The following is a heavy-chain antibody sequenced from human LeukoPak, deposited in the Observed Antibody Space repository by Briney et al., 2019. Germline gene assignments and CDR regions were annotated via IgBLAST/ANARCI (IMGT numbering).Heavy chain of an antibody. D-gene: IGHD6-13*01. CDR3: ARDLGIAAAGHAETPLYYFDY. V-gene: IGHV1-69*13. CDR1: GGTFSSYA. Sequence: GASVKVSRKASGGTFSSYAISWVRQAPGQGLEWMGGIIPIFGTANYAQKFQGRVTITADESTSTAYMELSSLRSEDTAVYYCARDLGIAAAGHAETPLYYFDYWGQGTLVIVSS. CDR2: IIPIFGTA. J-gene: IGHJ4*02.